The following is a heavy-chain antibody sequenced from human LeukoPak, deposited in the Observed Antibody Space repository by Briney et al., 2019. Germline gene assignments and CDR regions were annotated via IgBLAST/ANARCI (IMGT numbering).Heavy chain of an antibody. D-gene: IGHD3-10*01. V-gene: IGHV3-21*01. J-gene: IGHJ6*02. Sequence: PGGPLRLSCVGSGVTFINYTMNWLRQAPGRGLEWISSISSSSTKIYYADSVKGRFTTARDNAKRSLYLQMNSLRAEDTAVYYCTRDPSFDSTLSYGMDVWGQGTTVTVSS. CDR1: GVTFINYT. CDR3: TRDPSFDSTLSYGMDV. CDR2: ISSSSTKI.